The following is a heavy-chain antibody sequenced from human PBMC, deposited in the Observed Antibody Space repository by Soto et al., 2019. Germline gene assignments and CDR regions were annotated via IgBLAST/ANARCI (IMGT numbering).Heavy chain of an antibody. V-gene: IGHV1-69*12. Sequence: QVQLVQSGAEVKKPGSSVKVSCKASGGTFSSYAISWVRQAPGQGLEWMGGIIPIFGTANYAQKFQGRVTITADEATSTAYMALSSLRSEDTAVYYCARVVAAAGTHWFDPWGQGTLVTVSS. CDR3: ARVVAAAGTHWFDP. CDR2: IIPIFGTA. J-gene: IGHJ5*02. CDR1: GGTFSSYA. D-gene: IGHD6-13*01.